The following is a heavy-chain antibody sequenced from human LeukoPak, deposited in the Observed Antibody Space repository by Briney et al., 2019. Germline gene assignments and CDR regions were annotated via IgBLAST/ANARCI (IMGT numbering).Heavy chain of an antibody. Sequence: GASVKVSCKASGGTFSSYAISWVRQAPGQGLEWMGGIIPIFGTANYAQKFQGRVTITADESTSTAYMELSSLRSEDTAVYYCARDEAVAGTGAFDIWGQGTMVTVSS. J-gene: IGHJ3*02. CDR3: ARDEAVAGTGAFDI. D-gene: IGHD6-19*01. V-gene: IGHV1-69*13. CDR1: GGTFSSYA. CDR2: IIPIFGTA.